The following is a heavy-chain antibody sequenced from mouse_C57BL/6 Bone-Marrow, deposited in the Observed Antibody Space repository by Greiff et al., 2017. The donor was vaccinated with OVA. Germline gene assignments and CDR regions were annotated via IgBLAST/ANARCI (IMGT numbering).Heavy chain of an antibody. V-gene: IGHV14-2*01. J-gene: IGHJ4*01. D-gene: IGHD1-1*02. CDR1: GFNIKDYY. CDR3: AGSCGGYAMDY. Sequence: EVMLVESGAELVKPGASVKLSCTASGFNIKDYYMHWVKQRTEQGLEWIGRIDPEDGATKYAPKFQGKATLTADTSSNTAYMQLSSLTSEDTAVSYYAGSCGGYAMDYWGQGTSVTVSA. CDR2: IDPEDGAT.